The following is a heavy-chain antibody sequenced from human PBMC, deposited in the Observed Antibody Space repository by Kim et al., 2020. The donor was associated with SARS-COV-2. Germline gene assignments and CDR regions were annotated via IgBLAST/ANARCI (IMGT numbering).Heavy chain of an antibody. J-gene: IGHJ4*02. Sequence: GGSLRLSCAASGFTFSSYWMHWVRQAPGKGLVWVSRINSDGSSTSYADSVKGRFTISRDNAKNTLYLQMNSLRAEDTAVYYCARVASGGDEFDYWGQGTLVTVSS. CDR2: INSDGSST. V-gene: IGHV3-74*01. D-gene: IGHD2-21*01. CDR3: ARVASGGDEFDY. CDR1: GFTFSSYW.